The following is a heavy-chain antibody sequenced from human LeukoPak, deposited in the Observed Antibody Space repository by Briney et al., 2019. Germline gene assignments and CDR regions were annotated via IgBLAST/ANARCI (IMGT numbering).Heavy chain of an antibody. J-gene: IGHJ4*02. CDR3: AREDWFYFDY. CDR2: INQDGSMK. D-gene: IGHD3-3*01. CDR1: GFTFSGYW. Sequence: SGGSLRLSCVVSGFTFSGYWMNWVRQAPGKGLEWVACINQDGSMKHYLGSVKDRFTISRDNAENSLYLQINSLRAEDTAVYYCAREDWFYFDYWGQGTPVAVSS. V-gene: IGHV3-7*05.